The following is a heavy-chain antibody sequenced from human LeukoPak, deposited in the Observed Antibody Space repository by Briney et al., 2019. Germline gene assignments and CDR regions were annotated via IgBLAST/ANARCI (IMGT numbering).Heavy chain of an antibody. CDR1: GYTFTDYY. CDR2: ISPNTGGT. CDR3: VREGAAGVQAFDI. Sequence: ASVKDSCKASGYTFTDYYMHWVRQAPGQGLGWLGWISPNTGGTNYAQKFRGRVTMTRDTSISTGYMELRRLRFDDTAVYYCVREGAAGVQAFDIWGQGTKVTLSS. D-gene: IGHD3-10*01. V-gene: IGHV1-2*02. J-gene: IGHJ3*02.